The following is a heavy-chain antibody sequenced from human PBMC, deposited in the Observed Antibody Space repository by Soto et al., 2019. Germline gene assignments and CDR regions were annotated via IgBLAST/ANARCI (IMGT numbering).Heavy chain of an antibody. V-gene: IGHV4-30-4*01. Sequence: LSLTCTVSGGSIISGDYYWSWIRQPPGKGLEWIGYIYYSGSTYYNPSLKSRVTISVDTSKNQFSLKLSSVTAADTAVYYCVRAGRYCSSTSCSDYFDYWGQGTLVTVSS. CDR1: GGSIISGDYY. CDR2: IYYSGST. D-gene: IGHD2-2*01. CDR3: VRAGRYCSSTSCSDYFDY. J-gene: IGHJ4*02.